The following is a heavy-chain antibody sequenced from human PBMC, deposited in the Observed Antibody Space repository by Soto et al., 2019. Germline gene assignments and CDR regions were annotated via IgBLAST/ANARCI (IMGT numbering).Heavy chain of an antibody. V-gene: IGHV2-5*02. CDR2: IYWDDDK. CDR1: GFSLSTRGVG. D-gene: IGHD5-18*01. Sequence: QITLKESGPTLVKPTQTLTLTCTFSGFSLSTRGVGVGWIRQPPGKALEWLALIYWDDDKRYSPSLKSRLTITKDTSKNQVVLTMTNMDPVDTASYYCAHRPQLWSTYNWFDPWGQGTLVTVSS. CDR3: AHRPQLWSTYNWFDP. J-gene: IGHJ5*02.